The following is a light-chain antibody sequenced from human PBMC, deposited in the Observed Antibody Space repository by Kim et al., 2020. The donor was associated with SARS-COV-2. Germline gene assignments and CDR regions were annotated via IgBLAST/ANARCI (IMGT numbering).Light chain of an antibody. V-gene: IGLV1-51*01. CDR1: DSNIGNNY. Sequence: HKVTISCSGGDSNIGNNYVSWYQHISGTAPKRLIYENSKRPSPIPDRFSASKSGTSAALDITGLLTGDEADYYCASWDSNLSALLFGGGTKVTVL. CDR3: ASWDSNLSALL. CDR2: ENS. J-gene: IGLJ2*01.